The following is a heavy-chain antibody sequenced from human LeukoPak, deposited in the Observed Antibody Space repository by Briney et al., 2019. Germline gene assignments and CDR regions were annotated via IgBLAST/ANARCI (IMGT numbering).Heavy chain of an antibody. J-gene: IGHJ4*02. V-gene: IGHV4-34*01. D-gene: IGHD3-22*01. CDR3: ARDKKKRYYYDSSGEIDY. CDR2: INHSGST. CDR1: GGSFSGYY. Sequence: SETLSLTCAVYGGSFSGYYWSWIRQPPGKGLEWIGEINHSGSTNYNPSLKSRVTISVDTSKNQFSLKLSSVTAADTAVYYCARDKKKRYYYDSSGEIDYWGQGTLVTVSS.